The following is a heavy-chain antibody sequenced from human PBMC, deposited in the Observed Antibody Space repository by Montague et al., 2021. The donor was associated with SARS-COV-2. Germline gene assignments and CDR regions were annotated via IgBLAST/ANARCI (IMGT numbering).Heavy chain of an antibody. J-gene: IGHJ3*02. CDR2: IYYSGST. CDR3: AGKSITMVKGVIMGAFDI. CDR1: GGSISSYY. D-gene: IGHD3-10*01. Sequence: SETLSLTCTVSGGSISSYYWSWIRQPPGKGLEWIGYIYYSGSTNYNPSLKSRVTISVDTSKNQFSMKLSSMTAADTAVYYCAGKSITMVKGVIMGAFDIWGQGTMVTVSS. V-gene: IGHV4-59*08.